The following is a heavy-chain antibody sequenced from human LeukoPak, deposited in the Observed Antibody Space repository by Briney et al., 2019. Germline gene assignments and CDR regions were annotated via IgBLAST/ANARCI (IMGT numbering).Heavy chain of an antibody. V-gene: IGHV4-59*01. Sequence: SETLSLTCTGSGGSISTYYWRWIRQPPGKGLEWIGYIYYSGSTNYNPSLKSRVTMSVDTSKNQFSLKLSSVTAADTAVYYCARGGIAAFHFDYWGQGTLVTVSS. CDR2: IYYSGST. D-gene: IGHD6-13*01. J-gene: IGHJ4*02. CDR3: ARGGIAAFHFDY. CDR1: GGSISTYY.